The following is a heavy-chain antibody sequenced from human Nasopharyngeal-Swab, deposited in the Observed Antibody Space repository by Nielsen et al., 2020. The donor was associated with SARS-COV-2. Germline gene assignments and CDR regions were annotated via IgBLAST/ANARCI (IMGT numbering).Heavy chain of an antibody. CDR3: ARDPYGDGSNDY. J-gene: IGHJ4*02. CDR2: INPSGGTT. D-gene: IGHD4-17*01. Sequence: ASVKVSCQTSGYTFRSYYVHWVRQAPGQGLEWMAIINPSGGTTGYAQKFQGRVTLTRDTSTSTVYMELSSLRSEDTAVYYCARDPYGDGSNDYWGQGTLVTVSS. CDR1: GYTFRSYY. V-gene: IGHV1-46*01.